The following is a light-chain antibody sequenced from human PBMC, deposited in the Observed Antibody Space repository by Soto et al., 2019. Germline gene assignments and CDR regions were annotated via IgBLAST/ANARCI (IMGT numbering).Light chain of an antibody. V-gene: IGKV1-5*01. CDR3: QQYTNYPWT. CDR1: QSFSSC. Sequence: DIPMTQSPPTLSASVGDRVTITCRASQSFSSCLAWYQQKPGKAPTHLINDVSSLESGVPSRFSGSGSGTEFTLTISSLEPDDFATYYCQQYTNYPWTFGQGTNVEIK. CDR2: DVS. J-gene: IGKJ1*01.